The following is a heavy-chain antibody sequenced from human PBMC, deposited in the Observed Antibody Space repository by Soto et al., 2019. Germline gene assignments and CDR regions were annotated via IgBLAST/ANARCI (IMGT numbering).Heavy chain of an antibody. CDR2: IIPIFGTA. V-gene: IGHV1-69*13. D-gene: IGHD1-1*01. Sequence: SVKVSCKASGGTFSSYAISWVRQAPGQGLEWMGGIIPIFGTANYAQKFQGRVTITADESTGTAYMELSSLRSEDTAVYYCARTGRPLQREDYYYYYGMDVWGQGTTVTVSS. CDR3: ARTGRPLQREDYYYYYGMDV. CDR1: GGTFSSYA. J-gene: IGHJ6*02.